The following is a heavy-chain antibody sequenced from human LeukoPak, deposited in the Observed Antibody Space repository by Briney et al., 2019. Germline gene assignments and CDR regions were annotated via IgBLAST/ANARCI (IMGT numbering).Heavy chain of an antibody. V-gene: IGHV4-39*01. CDR2: IYYSGST. J-gene: IGHJ6*02. CDR3: ARRAKRYYFGMDV. CDR1: GGSMSSSSYF. Sequence: SETLSLTCTVSGGSMSSSSYFWGWLRQPPGKGLEWIGSIYYSGSTYYNPSLKSRVTLSVDTSKNRFSLKLSSVTAADTAVYYCARRAKRYYFGMDVWGQGTTVTVSS.